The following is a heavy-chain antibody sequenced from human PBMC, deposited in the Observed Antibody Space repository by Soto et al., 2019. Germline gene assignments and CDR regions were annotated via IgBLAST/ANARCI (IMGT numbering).Heavy chain of an antibody. CDR1: GDNFRNNA. CDR2: IITIFTAA. CDR3: ARGGQSISPHHYSNGLDV. J-gene: IGHJ6*02. Sequence: QVQLVQSGAEVKTPGSSVKVSCKASGDNFRNNAFSWVRQAPGQGLEWMGGIITIFTAANSAKRYQGRVTITADESTTTVYLYLNSLTSEDTAAYDGARGGQSISPHHYSNGLDVWGQGTAVSVTS. D-gene: IGHD2-21*01. V-gene: IGHV1-69*01.